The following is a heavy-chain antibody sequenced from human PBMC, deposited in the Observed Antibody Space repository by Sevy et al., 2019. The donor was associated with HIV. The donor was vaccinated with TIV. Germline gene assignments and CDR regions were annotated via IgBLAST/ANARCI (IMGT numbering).Heavy chain of an antibody. V-gene: IGHV1-69*10. CDR3: ARGRIVVVPAAPIYYFDY. Sequence: ASVKVSCKASGGTFSSYAISWVRQAPGQGLEWMGGIIPILGIANYAQKFQGRVTITAAKSTSTADMELSSLRSEDTAVYYCARGRIVVVPAAPIYYFDYWGQGTLVTVSS. J-gene: IGHJ4*02. CDR1: GGTFSSYA. CDR2: IIPILGIA. D-gene: IGHD2-2*01.